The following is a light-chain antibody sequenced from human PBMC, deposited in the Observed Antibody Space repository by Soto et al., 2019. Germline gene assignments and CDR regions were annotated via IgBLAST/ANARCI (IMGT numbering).Light chain of an antibody. V-gene: IGKV1-39*01. Sequence: DIQMTQSPSSLSASVGDRVSITCRASQSISTYLIWYQQKPGKAPNLLVFATSNLQSGVPSRFSGSGYGTDFTLTISNLQPEDFATYYCQQSYSSPLTFGGGTRVEIK. CDR3: QQSYSSPLT. CDR2: ATS. CDR1: QSISTY. J-gene: IGKJ4*01.